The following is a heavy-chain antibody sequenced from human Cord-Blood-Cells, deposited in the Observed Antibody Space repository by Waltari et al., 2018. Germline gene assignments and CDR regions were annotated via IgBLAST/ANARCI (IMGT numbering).Heavy chain of an antibody. J-gene: IGHJ4*02. CDR3: ARGARYYDFWSGYYNY. Sequence: QVQLQQWGAGLLKPSETLSLTCAVYGGSFSGYYWSWIRKPPGKGLEWIGEINHSGSTNHNPSLKSRVTISVDTSKNQFSLKLSSVTAADTAVYYCARGARYYDFWSGYYNYWGQGTLVTVSS. D-gene: IGHD3-3*01. CDR2: INHSGST. CDR1: GGSFSGYY. V-gene: IGHV4-34*01.